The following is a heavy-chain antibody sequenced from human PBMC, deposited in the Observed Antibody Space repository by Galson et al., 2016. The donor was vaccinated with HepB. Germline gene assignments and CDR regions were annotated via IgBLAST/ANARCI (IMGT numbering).Heavy chain of an antibody. CDR3: ARPGVRRVLGFDY. J-gene: IGHJ4*02. CDR1: GDSISSTNYY. V-gene: IGHV4-39*01. CDR2: IYYNGRT. D-gene: IGHD3-10*01. Sequence: SETLSLTCTVSGDSISSTNYYWGWLRQTPEKGLEWIGSIYYNGRTYYNPSHGSRVTMSVDPSKRQFSLKLRSVNAADTAVYYCARPGVRRVLGFDYWGPGTLVTVSS.